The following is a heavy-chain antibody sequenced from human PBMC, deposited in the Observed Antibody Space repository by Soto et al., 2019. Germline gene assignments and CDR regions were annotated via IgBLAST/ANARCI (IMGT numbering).Heavy chain of an antibody. J-gene: IGHJ4*02. Sequence: SVKVSCKASGGSFGNSAINWVRQTPGQGLEWLGGFIPVYRTLNYAQKFQGRVTITADESTGTAYMALSSLASDDTAVYYCATGVVWIGYFTVDSWGQGTRVTVSS. V-gene: IGHV1-69*13. D-gene: IGHD3-3*01. CDR2: FIPVYRTL. CDR1: GGSFGNSA. CDR3: ATGVVWIGYFTVDS.